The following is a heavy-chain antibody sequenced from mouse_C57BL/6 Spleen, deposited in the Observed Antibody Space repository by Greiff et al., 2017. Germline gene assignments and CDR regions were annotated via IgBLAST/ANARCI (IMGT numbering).Heavy chain of an antibody. CDR1: GFTFSDYY. Sequence: EVKLMESGGGLVQPGGSLKLSCAASGFTFSDYYMYWVRPTPEKRLEWVAYISNGGGSTYYPDTVKGRFTISRDNAKNTLYLQMSRLKSEDTAMYYCARNYGYDLYYAMDYWGQGTSVTVSS. J-gene: IGHJ4*01. CDR2: ISNGGGST. V-gene: IGHV5-12*01. D-gene: IGHD2-2*01. CDR3: ARNYGYDLYYAMDY.